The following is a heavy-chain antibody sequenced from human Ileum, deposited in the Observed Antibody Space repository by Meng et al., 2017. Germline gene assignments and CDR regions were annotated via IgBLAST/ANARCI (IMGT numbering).Heavy chain of an antibody. CDR3: ARDWDWVVWDY. Sequence: EWQMVAAVGGLVQPGGSLTLSCAASGFTFSTYSMHWVRQAPGKGLVWVSQIKPDGRTTAYADSVKGRFTISRDNAKSTLYLEMNSLRAEDAAVYYCARDWDWVVWDYWGQGTLVTVSS. CDR2: IKPDGRTT. CDR1: GFTFSTYS. D-gene: IGHD3/OR15-3a*01. J-gene: IGHJ4*02. V-gene: IGHV3-74*01.